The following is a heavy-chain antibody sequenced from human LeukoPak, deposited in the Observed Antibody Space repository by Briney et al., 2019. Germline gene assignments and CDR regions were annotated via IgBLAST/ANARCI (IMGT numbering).Heavy chain of an antibody. CDR1: GGSISSGGYS. J-gene: IGHJ3*02. CDR3: AIAVAVYDAFDI. V-gene: IGHV4-34*01. CDR2: INHSGST. Sequence: PSETLSLTCAVSGGSISSGGYSWSWIRQPPGKGLEWIGEINHSGSTNYNPSLKSRVTISVDTSKNQFSLKLSSVTAADTAVYYCAIAVAVYDAFDIWGQGTMVTVSS. D-gene: IGHD6-19*01.